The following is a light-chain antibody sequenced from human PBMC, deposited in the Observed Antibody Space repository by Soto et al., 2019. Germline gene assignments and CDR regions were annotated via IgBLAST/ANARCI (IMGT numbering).Light chain of an antibody. J-gene: IGLJ3*02. CDR1: ISDVGNYNL. V-gene: IGLV2-23*01. Sequence: QSALTQPASVSGSPGQSITISCTGTISDVGNYNLVSWYQQHPGKAPKLMIYEGSKRPSGVSNRFSGSKSGNTASLTISGLQAEDEADYYCCSYAGSSTWMFGGGTKVIVL. CDR3: CSYAGSSTWM. CDR2: EGS.